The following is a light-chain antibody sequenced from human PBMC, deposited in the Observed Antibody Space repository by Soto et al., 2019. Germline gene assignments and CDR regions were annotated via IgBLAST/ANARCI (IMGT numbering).Light chain of an antibody. V-gene: IGKV1-5*01. Sequence: DIQMTQSPSSLSASVGDRVTITCRASQTISNWLAWYQQKPGRAPKLLIYAASTLESGVPSRFSSRGSGTEFTLTISSLQPDDFATYYCQHSNSHLCTFGQGTKLEIK. CDR1: QTISNW. CDR3: QHSNSHLCT. J-gene: IGKJ2*02. CDR2: AAS.